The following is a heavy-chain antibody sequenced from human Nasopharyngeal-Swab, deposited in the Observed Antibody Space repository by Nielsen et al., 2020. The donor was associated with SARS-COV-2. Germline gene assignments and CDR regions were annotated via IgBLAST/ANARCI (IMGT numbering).Heavy chain of an antibody. CDR2: IKSDGSTT. V-gene: IGHV3-74*01. D-gene: IGHD5-18*01. J-gene: IGHJ6*03. CDR1: GFTFSSYW. Sequence: GGSLRLSCAASGFTFSSYWMHWVRQAPGKGLVWVSRIKSDGSTTNYADSVKGRFTISRDNSKNTLYLQMNSLRAEDTAVYYCTTGRGYSYGYYYYYMDAGAKGPRSPSP. CDR3: TTGRGYSYGYYYYYMDA.